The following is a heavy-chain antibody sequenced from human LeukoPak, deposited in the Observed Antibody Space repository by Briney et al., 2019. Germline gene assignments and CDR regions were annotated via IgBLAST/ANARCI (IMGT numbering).Heavy chain of an antibody. CDR2: INRDGSER. Sequence: PGGSLRLSCAASGFTFSNYWMTWVRQAPGKGLEWVANINRDGSERYYVDSVKGRFTISRDDAKSSLYLQMNSLRAEDTAVYYCAKRYCTGDSCPIFDYWGQGTLVTVSS. CDR3: AKRYCTGDSCPIFDY. J-gene: IGHJ4*02. D-gene: IGHD2-15*01. CDR1: GFTFSNYW. V-gene: IGHV3-7*03.